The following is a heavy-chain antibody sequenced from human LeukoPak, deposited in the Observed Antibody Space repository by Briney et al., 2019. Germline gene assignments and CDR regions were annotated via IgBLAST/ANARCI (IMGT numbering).Heavy chain of an antibody. D-gene: IGHD4-17*01. J-gene: IGHJ3*02. CDR3: AIRKGTVTTGAFDI. Sequence: SETLSLTCAVYGGSFSGYYWSWIRQPPGKGLEWIEEINHSGSTNYNPSLKSRVTISVDTSKNQFSLKLSPVTAADTAVYYCAIRKGTVTTGAFDIWGQGTMVTVSS. CDR1: GGSFSGYY. CDR2: INHSGST. V-gene: IGHV4-34*01.